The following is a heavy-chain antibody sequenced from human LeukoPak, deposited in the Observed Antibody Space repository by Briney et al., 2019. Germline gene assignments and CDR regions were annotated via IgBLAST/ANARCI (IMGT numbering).Heavy chain of an antibody. CDR3: ASLGYSSSSEFDY. CDR1: GFTFSSYW. D-gene: IGHD6-13*01. CDR2: IKQDGSEK. V-gene: IGHV3-7*01. Sequence: GGSLRLSCAASGFTFSSYWMSWVRQAPGKGLERVANIKQDGSEKYYVDSVKGRSTISRDNAKKLLYLQMNSLRAEGTAVYYCASLGYSSSSEFDYWGQGTLVTVSS. J-gene: IGHJ4*02.